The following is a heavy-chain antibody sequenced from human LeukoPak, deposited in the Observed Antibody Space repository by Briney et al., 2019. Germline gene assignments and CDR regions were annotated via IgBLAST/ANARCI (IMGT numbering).Heavy chain of an antibody. V-gene: IGHV3-21*06. CDR1: GFTFSSYA. D-gene: IGHD6-13*01. Sequence: GGSLRLSCAASGFTFSSYAMSWVRQAPGKGLEWVSVISSSSTYIYYADSVKGRFTISRDNAKNSLYLQMNSLRAEDTAVYYCARVSTAVSLAIDYWGQGTLVTVST. CDR2: ISSSSTYI. CDR3: ARVSTAVSLAIDY. J-gene: IGHJ4*02.